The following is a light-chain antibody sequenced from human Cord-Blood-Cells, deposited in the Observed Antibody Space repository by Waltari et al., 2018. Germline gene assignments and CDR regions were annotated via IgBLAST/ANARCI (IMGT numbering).Light chain of an antibody. CDR1: SSDVGGYNY. CDR2: DVS. CDR3: CSYAGSYTFYV. V-gene: IGLV2-11*01. Sequence: QSALTQPRPVSGSPGQSVTISCTGPSSDVGGYNYVSCYQHHPGKAPKLMIYDVSKRPSGVPDRFSGSKSGNTASLTISGLQAEDEADYYCCSYAGSYTFYVFGTGTKVTVL. J-gene: IGLJ1*01.